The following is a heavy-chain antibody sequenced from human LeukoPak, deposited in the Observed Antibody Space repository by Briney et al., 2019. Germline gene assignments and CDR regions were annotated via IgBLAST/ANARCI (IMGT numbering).Heavy chain of an antibody. Sequence: SVKVSCKASGGTFSSYTISWVRQAPGQGLEWMGGIIPIFGTANYAQKFQGRVTITADESTSTAYMELSSLRSEDTAVYYCARGQYHSYYMDVWGKGTTVTVSS. CDR3: ARGQYHSYYMDV. CDR1: GGTFSSYT. D-gene: IGHD2-2*01. CDR2: IIPIFGTA. V-gene: IGHV1-69*13. J-gene: IGHJ6*03.